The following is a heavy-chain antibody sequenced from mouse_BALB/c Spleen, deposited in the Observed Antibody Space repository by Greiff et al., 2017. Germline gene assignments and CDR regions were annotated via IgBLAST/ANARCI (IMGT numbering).Heavy chain of an antibody. V-gene: IGHV3-2*02. J-gene: IGHJ2*01. CDR3: ARGEDYFDY. CDR1: GYSITSDYA. CDR2: ISYSGST. Sequence: EVKLMESGPGLVKPSQSLSLTCTVTGYSITSDYAWNWIRQFPGNKLEWMGYISYSGSTSYNPSLKSRISITRDTSKNQFFLQLNSVTTEDTATYYCARGEDYFDYWGQGTTLTVSS.